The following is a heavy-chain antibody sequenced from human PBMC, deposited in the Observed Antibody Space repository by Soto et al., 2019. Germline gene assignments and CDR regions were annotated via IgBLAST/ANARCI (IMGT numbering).Heavy chain of an antibody. CDR2: ISGSDDRT. Sequence: EVQLLETGGGLVQPGESLRLSCAASGFTFSSYAMSWVRQAPGTGLEWVSVISGSDDRTYYADSVKGRFTISRDNSKNTLYLQMNSLRAEDTAVYYCAKRSSSSTFDYWGQGTLVTVSS. J-gene: IGHJ4*02. D-gene: IGHD6-6*01. V-gene: IGHV3-23*01. CDR3: AKRSSSSTFDY. CDR1: GFTFSSYA.